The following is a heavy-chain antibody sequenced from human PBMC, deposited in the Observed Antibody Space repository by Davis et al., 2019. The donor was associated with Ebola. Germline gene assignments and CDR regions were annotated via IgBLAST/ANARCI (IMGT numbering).Heavy chain of an antibody. CDR2: IYYSGIT. CDR3: AREGGYYGMDV. Sequence: SETLSLTCTVSGGSIISSSSYWGWIRQPPRKGLEWIGSIYYSGITYYNPSLKSRVTISVDTSKNQFSLKLSSVTAADTAVYYCAREGGYYGMDVWGQGTTVTVSS. CDR1: GGSIISSSSY. J-gene: IGHJ6*02. V-gene: IGHV4-39*02. D-gene: IGHD3-16*01.